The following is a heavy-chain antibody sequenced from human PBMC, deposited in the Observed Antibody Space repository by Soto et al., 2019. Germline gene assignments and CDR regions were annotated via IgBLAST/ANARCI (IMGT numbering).Heavy chain of an antibody. J-gene: IGHJ4*02. V-gene: IGHV5-10-1*01. CDR3: ARLHVSGYYLKDLDY. D-gene: IGHD3-22*01. CDR2: IDPSDSYT. CDR1: GYSFTSYW. Sequence: LGESLKISCKGSGYSFTSYWISWVRQMPGKGLEWMGRIDPSDSYTNYSPSFQGHVTISADKSISTAYLQWSSLKASDTAMYYCARLHVSGYYLKDLDYWGQGTLVTVSS.